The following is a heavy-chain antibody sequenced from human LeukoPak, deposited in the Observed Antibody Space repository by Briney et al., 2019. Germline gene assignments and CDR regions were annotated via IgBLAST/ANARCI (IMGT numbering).Heavy chain of an antibody. CDR3: ARDNSVGDNAWWFDP. D-gene: IGHD1-26*01. J-gene: IGHJ5*02. CDR2: INPTGGST. V-gene: IGHV1-46*01. Sequence: GASVNVSCKACGYTFTRYYMHWVRPAPGRGLDWMGLINPTGGSTGYAQKFQGRVTMTRDMSTSTDYRELSSLRSEDTAIYYCARDNSVGDNAWWFDPWGQGTLVTVSS. CDR1: GYTFTRYY.